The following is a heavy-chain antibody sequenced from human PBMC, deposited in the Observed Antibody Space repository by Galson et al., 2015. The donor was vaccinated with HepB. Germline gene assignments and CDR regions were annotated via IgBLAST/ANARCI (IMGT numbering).Heavy chain of an antibody. CDR1: GGSISSYY. CDR2: IYYSGST. V-gene: IGHV4-59*01. Sequence: ETLSLTCTVSGGSISSYYWSWIRQPPGKGLEWIGYIYYSGSTNYNPSLKSRVTISVDTSKNQFSLKLSSVTAADTAVYYCASLQGHGDYPLSYGMDVWGQGTTVTVSS. D-gene: IGHD4-17*01. J-gene: IGHJ6*02. CDR3: ASLQGHGDYPLSYGMDV.